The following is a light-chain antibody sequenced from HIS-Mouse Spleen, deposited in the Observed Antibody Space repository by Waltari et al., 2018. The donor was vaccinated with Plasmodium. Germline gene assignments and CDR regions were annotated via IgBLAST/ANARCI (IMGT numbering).Light chain of an antibody. CDR1: ALPKKY. Sequence: SYELTQPPSVSVSPGQTARIPCSGDALPKKYAYWYQQQSGQAPVLVIYEDSKRPSGSHERFSGSSSGTMATLTISGAQVEDEADYYCYSTDSSGNHRVFGGGTKLTVL. J-gene: IGLJ3*02. V-gene: IGLV3-10*01. CDR2: EDS. CDR3: YSTDSSGNHRV.